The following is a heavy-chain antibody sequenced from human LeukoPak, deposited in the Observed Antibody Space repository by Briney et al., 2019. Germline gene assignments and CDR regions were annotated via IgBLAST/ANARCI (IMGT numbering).Heavy chain of an antibody. V-gene: IGHV3-23*01. CDR2: INGDDYST. CDR3: ARERRDYGDPLDY. D-gene: IGHD4-17*01. Sequence: GGSLRLSCAASGFTFSSSAMSWVRQAPGKGLEWLSTINGDDYSTYYADSVKGRFTISRDNSKNTLYLQLNNLRAGDTALYYCARERRDYGDPLDYWGPGILVTVSS. CDR1: GFTFSSSA. J-gene: IGHJ4*02.